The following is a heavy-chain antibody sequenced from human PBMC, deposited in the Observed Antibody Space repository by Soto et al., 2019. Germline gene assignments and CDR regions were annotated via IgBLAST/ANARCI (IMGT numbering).Heavy chain of an antibody. J-gene: IGHJ4*02. V-gene: IGHV6-1*01. D-gene: IGHD3-22*01. CDR3: ARESPYYDSSDIYFDD. CDR2: TYYRSKWYN. CDR1: GDSVSGNSAA. Sequence: SQTLSLTCAISGDSVSGNSAAWNWIRQSPSRGLEWLGRTYYRSKWYNDYAVSVKSRITVTPDTSKNHFSLHQNSVTPEDTAVYYSARESPYYDSSDIYFDDWGQGALVTVSS.